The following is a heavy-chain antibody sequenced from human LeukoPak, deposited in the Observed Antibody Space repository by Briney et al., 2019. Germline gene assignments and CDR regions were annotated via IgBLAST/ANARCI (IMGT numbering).Heavy chain of an antibody. V-gene: IGHV6-1*01. Sequence: SQTLSLTCAISGDSVSSNSAAWNWIRQSPSRGLEWLGRTYYRSKWYNDYAVSVKSRITINPDTSKNQFSLKLSSVTAADTAVYYCARALVGEAYPSPFDYWGQGTLVTVSS. J-gene: IGHJ4*02. CDR3: ARALVGEAYPSPFDY. CDR1: GDSVSSNSAA. D-gene: IGHD4-17*01. CDR2: TYYRSKWYN.